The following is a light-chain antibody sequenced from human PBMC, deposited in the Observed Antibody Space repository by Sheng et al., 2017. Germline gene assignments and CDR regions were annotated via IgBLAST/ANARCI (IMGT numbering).Light chain of an antibody. CDR3: QSYDSSLSGGV. Sequence: QPVLTQPPSVSGAPGQRVTISRTGSSSNIGAGYDVHWYQQLPGTAPKLLIYGNSNRPSGVPDRFSGSKSGTSASLAITGLQAEDEADYYCQSYDSSLSGGVFGGGTKLTVL. CDR1: SSNIGAGYD. V-gene: IGLV1-40*01. CDR2: GNS. J-gene: IGLJ2*01.